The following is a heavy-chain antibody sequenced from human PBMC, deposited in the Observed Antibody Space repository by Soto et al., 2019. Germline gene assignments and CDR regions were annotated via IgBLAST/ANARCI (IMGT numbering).Heavy chain of an antibody. Sequence: GGSLRLPCAASGFVFSDYYMSWIRQAPGKGLEWVSDISASGSTIYYADSVKGRFTVSRDNAKNSLYLEMHSLRAEDTAIYYCARGENYYETSGYYYTISYYGMEVWGQGTTVTVSS. J-gene: IGHJ6*02. CDR1: GFVFSDYY. CDR3: ARGENYYETSGYYYTISYYGMEV. CDR2: ISASGSTI. V-gene: IGHV3-11*01. D-gene: IGHD3-22*01.